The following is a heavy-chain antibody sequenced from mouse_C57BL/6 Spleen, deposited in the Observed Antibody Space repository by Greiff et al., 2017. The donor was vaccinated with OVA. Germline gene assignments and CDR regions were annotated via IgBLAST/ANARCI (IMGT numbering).Heavy chain of an antibody. V-gene: IGHV2-9*01. CDR2: IWAGGNT. CDR1: GFSLSRYG. D-gene: IGHD1-1*01. J-gene: IGHJ1*03. Sequence: VHLVESGPGLVAPSQSLSITCTVSGFSLSRYGIDWVRRPPGKSLEWLGVIWAGGNTNYNSALMSRLSISKDNSKSQVFLKMNSLQTDDTAMYYCAKRYGSTDWYFDVWGTGTTVTVSS. CDR3: AKRYGSTDWYFDV.